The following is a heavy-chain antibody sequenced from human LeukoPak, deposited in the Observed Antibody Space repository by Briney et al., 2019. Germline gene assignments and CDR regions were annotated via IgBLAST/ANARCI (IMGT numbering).Heavy chain of an antibody. CDR3: AREKLSSGFFDY. J-gene: IGHJ4*02. V-gene: IGHV3-23*01. CDR1: EFTFNNYT. CDR2: ISGNGGKT. D-gene: IGHD5-12*01. Sequence: GGSLRLSCAASEFTFNNYTMSWVRQVPGKGLEWVSAISGNGGKTYYADSVKGRFTISRDNSKSTLYLQMNSLRAEDTAIYYCAREKLSSGFFDYWGQGTLVTVSS.